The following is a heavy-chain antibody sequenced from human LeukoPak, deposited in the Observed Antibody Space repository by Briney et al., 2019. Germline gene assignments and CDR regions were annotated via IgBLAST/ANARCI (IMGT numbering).Heavy chain of an antibody. J-gene: IGHJ6*02. CDR2: MNPNSGNT. CDR3: ARRYYSNYVYYYYGMDV. CDR1: GYTFTSYD. V-gene: IGHV1-8*01. D-gene: IGHD4-4*01. Sequence: ASVKVSCKASGYTFTSYDINWVRQATGQGLEWMGWMNPNSGNTGYAQKFQGRVTMTRNTSISTAYMELSSLRSEDTAVYYCARRYYSNYVYYYYGMDVWGQGTTVTVSS.